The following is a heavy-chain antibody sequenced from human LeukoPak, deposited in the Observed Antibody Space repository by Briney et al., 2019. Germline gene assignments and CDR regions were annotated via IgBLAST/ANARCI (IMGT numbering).Heavy chain of an antibody. CDR1: GGSISDYY. CDR3: ARGSHYYGSGGYDY. D-gene: IGHD3-10*01. V-gene: IGHV4-59*13. CDR2: MYYSGST. J-gene: IGHJ4*02. Sequence: SETLSLTCTVSGGSISDYYWSWIRQPPGKGLEWIGYMYYSGSTNYNPSLKSRVTISVDTSKSQFSLKLSSVTAADTAVYYCARGSHYYGSGGYDYWGQGTLVTVSS.